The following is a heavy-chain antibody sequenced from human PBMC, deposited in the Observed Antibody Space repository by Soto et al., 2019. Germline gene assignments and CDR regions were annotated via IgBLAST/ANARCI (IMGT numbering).Heavy chain of an antibody. CDR1: GYTFTSYY. Sequence: GASVKVSCKASGYTFTSYYINWARHATGQGLEWMGWMNPNSGNTGYAQKFQGRVTMTRNISISTAYMELSSLRSEDTAVYYCASRKYGFWSGYSYFDLWGRGTLVTVSS. CDR2: MNPNSGNT. CDR3: ASRKYGFWSGYSYFDL. J-gene: IGHJ2*01. D-gene: IGHD3-3*01. V-gene: IGHV1-8*01.